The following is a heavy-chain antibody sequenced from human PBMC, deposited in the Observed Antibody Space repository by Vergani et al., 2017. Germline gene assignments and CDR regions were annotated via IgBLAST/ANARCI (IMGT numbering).Heavy chain of an antibody. D-gene: IGHD4-23*01. CDR3: ALAHYGGNWFDP. Sequence: QVQLQESGPGLVKPSGTLSLTCAVSGGSISSSNWWSWVRQPPGKGLEWIGYIYHSGSTYYNPSLKSRVTISVDRSKNQFSLKLSYVTAADTAVYYCALAHYGGNWFDPWGQGTLVTVSS. CDR1: GGSISSSNW. V-gene: IGHV4-4*02. CDR2: IYHSGST. J-gene: IGHJ5*02.